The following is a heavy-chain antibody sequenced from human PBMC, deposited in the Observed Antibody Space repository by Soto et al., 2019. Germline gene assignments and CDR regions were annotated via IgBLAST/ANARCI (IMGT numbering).Heavy chain of an antibody. V-gene: IGHV1-69*13. J-gene: IGHJ5*02. CDR3: ARVSGRGWYNWFDP. Sequence: SVKVSCKASGGNFSSHGISWVRQAPGQGLEFMGGIMPLFGTTNYAQKFRGRVTITADEPTSTVYMEPRSLRSEDTAVYYCARVSGRGWYNWFDPWGQGTPVTVSS. CDR2: IMPLFGTT. CDR1: GGNFSSHG. D-gene: IGHD6-19*01.